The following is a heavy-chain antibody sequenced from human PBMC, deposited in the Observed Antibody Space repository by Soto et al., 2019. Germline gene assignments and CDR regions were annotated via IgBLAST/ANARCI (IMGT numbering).Heavy chain of an antibody. D-gene: IGHD1-26*01. CDR2: IHHSGST. J-gene: IGHJ6*03. V-gene: IGHV4-4*02. Sequence: QVQLQESGPGLVKPSETLSLTCAVSGGSISISNWWSWVRQTPGKGLEWIGQIHHSGSTNYSPSLTNRVTISVDKSKNQFSLKMNSVTAADTAVYYCARGGYYFYMDVWGNGPTVTVSS. CDR3: ARGGYYFYMDV. CDR1: GGSISISNW.